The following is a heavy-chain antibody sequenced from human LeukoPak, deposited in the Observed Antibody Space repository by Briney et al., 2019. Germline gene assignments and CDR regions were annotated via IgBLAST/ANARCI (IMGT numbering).Heavy chain of an antibody. J-gene: IGHJ4*02. CDR1: EFISISTG. V-gene: IGHV3-15*01. CDR2: IKDQANGGTT. Sequence: PGGSLSFSFEPLEFISISTGWTGFGQAPGKGLDWVGRIKDQANGGTTDYAAPVKGRFTISRDDPKNTLYLQMNSLKTEDAAVYYCTSASGDAIGYGNDYWGQGTLVTVSS. D-gene: IGHD2-21*01. CDR3: TSASGDAIGYGNDY.